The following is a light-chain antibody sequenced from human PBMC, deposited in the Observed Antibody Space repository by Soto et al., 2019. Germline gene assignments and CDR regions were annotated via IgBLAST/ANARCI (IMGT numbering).Light chain of an antibody. J-gene: IGKJ1*01. V-gene: IGKV3-11*01. CDR1: QSVSSY. CDR2: DAS. CDR3: QQRSNWPRT. Sequence: EIVLSQSPATLSLSPGERATLSCRASQSVSSYLAWYQQKPGQAPRLLIYDASNRATGIPARFSGSGSGTDFTLPISSPEPEDFAVYYCQQRSNWPRTFGQGTKVEIK.